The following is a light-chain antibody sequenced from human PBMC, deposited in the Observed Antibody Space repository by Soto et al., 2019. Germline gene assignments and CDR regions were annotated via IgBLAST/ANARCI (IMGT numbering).Light chain of an antibody. CDR2: LGS. V-gene: IGKV2-28*01. CDR1: LSLLHSNGYNY. CDR3: MQVLQTWT. Sequence: DIVMTQSPLSLPVTPGEPASISCRSSLSLLHSNGYNYLDWYLQKPGQSPQLLIYLGSNRASGVPDRFSGSGSGTDFTLKISRVEAEDVGVYYCMQVLQTWTFGQGTKVEIK. J-gene: IGKJ1*01.